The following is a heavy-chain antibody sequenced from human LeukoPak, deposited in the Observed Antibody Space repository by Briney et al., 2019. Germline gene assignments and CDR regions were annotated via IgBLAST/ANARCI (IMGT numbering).Heavy chain of an antibody. CDR2: ISYDGSNK. D-gene: IGHD3-22*01. V-gene: IGHV3-30*18. CDR3: AKGGYYFDY. J-gene: IGHJ4*02. CDR1: GFTFSSYW. Sequence: GGSLRLSCAASGFTFSSYWMSWVRQAPGKGLEWVAVISYDGSNKYYADSVKGRFTISRDNSKNTLYLQMNSLRAEDTAVYYCAKGGYYFDYWGQGTLVTVSS.